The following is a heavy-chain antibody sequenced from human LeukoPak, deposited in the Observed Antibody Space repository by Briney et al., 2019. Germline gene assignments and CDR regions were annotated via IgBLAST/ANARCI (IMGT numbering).Heavy chain of an antibody. CDR2: IYYSGRT. CDR3: ARRGIAAAGKETFDY. J-gene: IGHJ4*02. Sequence: SETLSLTCTVSGGSISDYYWNWMRQPPGKGLEWIGYIYYSGRTNYNPSLKSRVSISVDTSKDQFSLKLSSVTAADTAVYYCARRGIAAAGKETFDYWGQGTLVTVSS. V-gene: IGHV4-59*01. D-gene: IGHD6-13*01. CDR1: GGSISDYY.